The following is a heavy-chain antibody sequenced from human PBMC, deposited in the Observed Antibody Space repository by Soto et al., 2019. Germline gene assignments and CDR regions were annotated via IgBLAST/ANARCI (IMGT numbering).Heavy chain of an antibody. V-gene: IGHV4-4*02. Sequence: SETLSLTCAVSVGSISSSNWWSWVRQPPGKGLEWIGEIYHSGSTNYNPSLKSRVTISVDKSKNQFSLKLSSVTAADTAVYYCARGDYDILTGYYHFDYWGQGTLVTVSS. D-gene: IGHD3-9*01. CDR3: ARGDYDILTGYYHFDY. J-gene: IGHJ4*02. CDR2: IYHSGST. CDR1: VGSISSSNW.